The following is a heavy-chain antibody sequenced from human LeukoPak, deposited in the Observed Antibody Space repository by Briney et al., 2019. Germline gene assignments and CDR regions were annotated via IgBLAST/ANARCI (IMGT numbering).Heavy chain of an antibody. D-gene: IGHD2-2*01. CDR3: ARGSSLMGFDY. CDR1: GASISSYS. Sequence: SETLSLTCTVSGASISSYSWSWIRQPAGKGLEWIGRMYSSGSTYYNPSLKSRVTMSVDTSKNQFSLKLNSVTAADTAVYYCARGSSLMGFDYWGQGTLVTVSS. J-gene: IGHJ4*02. V-gene: IGHV4-4*07. CDR2: MYSSGST.